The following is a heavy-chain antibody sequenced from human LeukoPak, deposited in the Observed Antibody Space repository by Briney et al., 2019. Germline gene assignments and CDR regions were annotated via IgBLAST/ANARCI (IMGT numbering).Heavy chain of an antibody. D-gene: IGHD6-19*01. CDR3: ARTPGYSSGWYFDY. V-gene: IGHV3-66*01. J-gene: IGHJ4*02. Sequence: PGGSLRLSCAASEFSVGSNYMTWVRQAPGKGLEWVSLIYSGGSTYYADSVKGRFTISRDNSKNTLYLQMNSLRAEDTAVYYCARTPGYSSGWYFDYWGQGTLVTVSS. CDR1: EFSVGSNY. CDR2: IYSGGST.